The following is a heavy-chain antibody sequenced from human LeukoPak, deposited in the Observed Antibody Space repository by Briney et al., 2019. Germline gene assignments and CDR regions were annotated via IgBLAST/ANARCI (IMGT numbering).Heavy chain of an antibody. V-gene: IGHV5-51*01. Sequence: GESLKISCKGSGYSFTSYWIGWVRQMPAKGLEWMGIIYPGDSDTRYSPSFQGQVTISADKSISTAYLQWSSLKASDTAMYYCARTETAEHYYYYGMDVWGKGTTVTVSS. CDR3: ARTETAEHYYYYGMDV. CDR2: IYPGDSDT. J-gene: IGHJ6*04. CDR1: GYSFTSYW. D-gene: IGHD5-18*01.